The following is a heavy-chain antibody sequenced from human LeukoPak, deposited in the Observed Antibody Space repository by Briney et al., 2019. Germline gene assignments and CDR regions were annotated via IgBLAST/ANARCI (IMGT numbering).Heavy chain of an antibody. CDR2: IYTSGST. CDR1: GGSISSYY. D-gene: IGHD6-6*01. J-gene: IGHJ4*02. V-gene: IGHV4-4*07. CDR3: ARESYSSSYLFDF. Sequence: SETLSLTCTVSGGSISSYYWSWIRQPAGKGLEWIGRIYTSGSTNYNPSLKSRVTMSVDTSKNQISLKVNSVTAADTAVYYCARESYSSSYLFDFWGQGTLVAVSS.